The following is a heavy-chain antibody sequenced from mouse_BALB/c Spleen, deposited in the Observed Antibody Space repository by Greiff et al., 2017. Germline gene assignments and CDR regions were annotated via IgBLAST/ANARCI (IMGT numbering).Heavy chain of an antibody. CDR3: ARAGITTGYYYAMDY. J-gene: IGHJ4*01. V-gene: IGHV5-17*02. CDR1: GFTFSSFG. CDR2: ISSGSSTI. Sequence: DVMLVESGGGLVQPGGSRKLSCAASGFTFSSFGMHWVRQAPEKGLEWVAYISSGSSTIYYADTVKGRFTISRDNPKNTLFLQMTSLRSEDTAMYYCARAGITTGYYYAMDYWGQGTSVTVSA. D-gene: IGHD1-1*01.